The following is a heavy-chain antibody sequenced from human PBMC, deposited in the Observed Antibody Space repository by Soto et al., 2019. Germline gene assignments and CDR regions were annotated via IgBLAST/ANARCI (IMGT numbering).Heavy chain of an antibody. J-gene: IGHJ4*02. Sequence: GASVKFSCKEPADTCTSYYIHWVRQAPRHGLEWMGIINPNGGSTRFAQTFQGRITMTTDTSTSTVYMELRSMRSEDTATYYCARAGSKYYDILTGYYSFDYWAQGTLVTVYS. CDR2: INPNGGST. D-gene: IGHD3-9*01. CDR3: ARAGSKYYDILTGYYSFDY. CDR1: ADTCTSYY. V-gene: IGHV1-46*01.